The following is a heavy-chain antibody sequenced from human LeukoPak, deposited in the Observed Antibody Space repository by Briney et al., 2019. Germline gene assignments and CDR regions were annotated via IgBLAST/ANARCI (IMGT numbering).Heavy chain of an antibody. CDR3: ARGYDILTGYPQDY. J-gene: IGHJ4*02. Sequence: GASVKVSCKASGYTFTGYYMHWVRQAPGQGLEWMGWINPNSGGTNYAQKFQGRVTMTRDTSISTAYMELSRLRSDDTAVYYCARGYDILTGYPQDYWGQGTLVTVSS. CDR1: GYTFTGYY. CDR2: INPNSGGT. V-gene: IGHV1-2*02. D-gene: IGHD3-9*01.